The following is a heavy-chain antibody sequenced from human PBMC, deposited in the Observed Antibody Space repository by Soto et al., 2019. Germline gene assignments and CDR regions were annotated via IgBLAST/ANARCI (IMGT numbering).Heavy chain of an antibody. Sequence: GGSLRLSCAASGFTLSTYGMHWVRQTPGNGLEWVAVISYDGTNKFYSDSVKGRFTISRDNFKNTLTLQMNSLRADDTAVYYCAKVPSEDYGDYYYYYYMDVWGKGTTVTVSS. D-gene: IGHD4-17*01. V-gene: IGHV3-30*18. CDR1: GFTLSTYG. CDR2: ISYDGTNK. CDR3: AKVPSEDYGDYYYYYYMDV. J-gene: IGHJ6*03.